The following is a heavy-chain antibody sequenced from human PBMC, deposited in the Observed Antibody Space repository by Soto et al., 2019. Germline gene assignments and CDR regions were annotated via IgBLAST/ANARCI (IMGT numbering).Heavy chain of an antibody. J-gene: IGHJ5*02. CDR1: GFTFDDYA. D-gene: IGHD6-19*01. V-gene: IGHV3-9*01. CDR3: AKDAGSSGRRWFDP. Sequence: DVQLVESGGGLVQPGRSLRLSCAASGFTFDDYAMHWVRQAPGKGLEWVSGISWNSGSIGYADSVKGRFTISRDNAKNSLYLQMNSLRAEDTALYYCAKDAGSSGRRWFDPWGQGTLVTVSS. CDR2: ISWNSGSI.